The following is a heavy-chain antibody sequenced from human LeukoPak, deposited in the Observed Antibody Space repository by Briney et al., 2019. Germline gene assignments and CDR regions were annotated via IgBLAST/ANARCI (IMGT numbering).Heavy chain of an antibody. J-gene: IGHJ4*02. V-gene: IGHV3-23*01. CDR3: ANRHLTFGGVLRQGPRGY. CDR2: ISGSGGST. D-gene: IGHD3-16*01. CDR1: GFTFSSYA. Sequence: VGSLRLSCAASGFTFSSYAMSWVRQAPGKGLEWVSAISGSGGSTYYADSVKGRFTISRDNSKNTLYLQMNSLRAEDTAVYYCANRHLTFGGVLRQGPRGYWGQGTLVTVSS.